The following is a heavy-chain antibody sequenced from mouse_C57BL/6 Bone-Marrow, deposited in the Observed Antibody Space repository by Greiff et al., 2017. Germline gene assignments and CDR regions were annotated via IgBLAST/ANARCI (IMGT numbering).Heavy chain of an antibody. D-gene: IGHD2-3*01. V-gene: IGHV1-76*01. CDR1: GYTFTDYY. Sequence: QVQLQQSGAELVRPGASVKLSCKASGYTFTDYYINWVKQRPGQGLEWIARIYPGSGNTYYNEKFKGKATLTAEKSSSTAYMQLSSLTSEDSAVYFCAREDGYDAMDYWGQGTSVTVSS. CDR3: AREDGYDAMDY. J-gene: IGHJ4*01. CDR2: IYPGSGNT.